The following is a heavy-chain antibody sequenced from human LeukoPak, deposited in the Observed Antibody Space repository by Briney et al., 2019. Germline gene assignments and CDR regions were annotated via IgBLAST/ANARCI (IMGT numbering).Heavy chain of an antibody. CDR2: ISGSGTT. Sequence: GGSLRLSCAASGFSFNSYAMNWVRQAPGKGLEWVSSISGSGTTYYAASVKGRFTISRDSARNTLYLQMNSLRAEDTAVYYCAKDSGHSSSWYYWGQGTLVTVSS. J-gene: IGHJ4*02. V-gene: IGHV3-23*01. CDR3: AKDSGHSSSWYY. CDR1: GFSFNSYA. D-gene: IGHD6-13*01.